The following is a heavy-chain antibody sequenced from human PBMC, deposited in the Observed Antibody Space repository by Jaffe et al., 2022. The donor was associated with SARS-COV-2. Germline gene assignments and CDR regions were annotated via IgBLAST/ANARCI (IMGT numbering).Heavy chain of an antibody. J-gene: IGHJ4*02. CDR3: ARDSGDYGGNFDY. V-gene: IGHV4-59*01. D-gene: IGHD4-17*01. Sequence: QVQLEESGPGLVKPSETLSLTCTVSGGSLSTYYWSWIRQPPGKGLEWIGNAYYDGSTKYNSSLKSRVTISVDTSKNQFSLKLNSVTAADTAVYYCARDSGDYGGNFDYWGQGTLVTVSS. CDR2: AYYDGST. CDR1: GGSLSTYY.